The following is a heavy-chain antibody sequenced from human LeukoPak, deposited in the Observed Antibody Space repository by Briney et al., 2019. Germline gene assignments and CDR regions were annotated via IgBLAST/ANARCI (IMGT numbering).Heavy chain of an antibody. CDR1: GGSITSSSYY. J-gene: IGHJ5*02. CDR3: ATGPRYCTSSTCYDKGSWFDP. CDR2: IYYSRST. Sequence: SETLSLTCTVSGGSITSSSYYWGWIRQPPGKGLEWIGSIYYSRSTYYNPSLKSRVTISVDTSKNQFSLILSSVTAADTALYYCATGPRYCTSSTCYDKGSWFDPWGQGTLVAVSS. D-gene: IGHD2-2*01. V-gene: IGHV4-39*01.